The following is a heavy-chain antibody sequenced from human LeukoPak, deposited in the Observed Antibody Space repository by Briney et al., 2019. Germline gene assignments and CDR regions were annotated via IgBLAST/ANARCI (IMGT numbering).Heavy chain of an antibody. D-gene: IGHD3-10*01. CDR1: DGSITSGNYH. CDR3: ARDRRHFGSGGTGWFDP. J-gene: IGHJ5*02. V-gene: IGHV4-61*09. CDR2: IYTSGST. Sequence: SETLSLTCTVSDGSITSGNYHWSWLRQSAGKGLEWIGHIYTSGSTNYNPSLKSRVTISLDPSKNQFSLKLTSVTAADTAVYYCARDRRHFGSGGTGWFDPWGQGTLVTVSS.